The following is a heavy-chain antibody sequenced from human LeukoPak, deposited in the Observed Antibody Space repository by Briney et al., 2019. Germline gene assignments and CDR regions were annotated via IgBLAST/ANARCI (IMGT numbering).Heavy chain of an antibody. CDR1: DDSISDYY. D-gene: IGHD2-2*01. V-gene: IGHV4-4*09. CDR2: IYTRGTT. CDR3: ARSRPAPKEFDH. J-gene: IGHJ4*02. Sequence: TSETLSLTCTVSDDSISDYYWSWIRQPPGKGLEWIGYIYTRGTTNYNPSLKSRVTMSADTSKNQSSLKLDSVTAADTAVYYCARSRPAPKEFDHWGQETLVTVSS.